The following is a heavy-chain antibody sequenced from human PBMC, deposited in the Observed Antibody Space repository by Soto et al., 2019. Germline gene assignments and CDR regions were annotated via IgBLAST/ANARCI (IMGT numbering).Heavy chain of an antibody. J-gene: IGHJ6*03. CDR3: ARDRPDFWSGYYNLYYYYYYMDV. V-gene: IGHV3-33*01. CDR1: GFTFSSYG. Sequence: PGGSLRLSCAASGFTFSSYGMHWVRQAPGKGLEWVAVIWYDGSNKYYADSVKGRFTISRDNSKNTLYLQMNSLRAEDTAVYYCARDRPDFWSGYYNLYYYYYYMDVWGKGTTVTVSS. CDR2: IWYDGSNK. D-gene: IGHD3-3*01.